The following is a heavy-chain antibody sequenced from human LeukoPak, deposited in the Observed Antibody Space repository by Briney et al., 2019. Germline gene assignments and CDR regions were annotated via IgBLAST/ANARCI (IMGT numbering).Heavy chain of an antibody. CDR2: IWNDGSNK. V-gene: IGHV3-33*01. J-gene: IGHJ4*02. D-gene: IGHD2-2*01. Sequence: GGSLRLSCAASGFTFSSYGMHWVRQAPGQGLEWVAVIWNDGSNKYYVDSVKGRFTISRDNSKNTLYLQMNSLRTEDTAVYYRARDYCSSTSCLFDYWGQGTLVTVSS. CDR1: GFTFSSYG. CDR3: ARDYCSSTSCLFDY.